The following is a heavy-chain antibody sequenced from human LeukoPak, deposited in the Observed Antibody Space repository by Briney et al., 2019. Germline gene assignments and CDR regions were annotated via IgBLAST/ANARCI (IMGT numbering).Heavy chain of an antibody. D-gene: IGHD6-19*01. J-gene: IGHJ4*02. V-gene: IGHV3-23*01. CDR2: INSGGPIT. CDR1: GFTFSSFA. Sequence: GGSLRLSCAASGFTFSSFAMSWVRQAPGKGLEWVSAINSGGPITYYTDSVKGRFTISRDNSKNTLYLQMNSLRAEDTAVYYCANSLAVTGLFDYWGQGTLVTVSS. CDR3: ANSLAVTGLFDY.